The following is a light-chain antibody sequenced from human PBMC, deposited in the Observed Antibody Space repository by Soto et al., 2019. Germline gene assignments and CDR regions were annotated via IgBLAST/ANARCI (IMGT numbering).Light chain of an antibody. Sequence: QSVLTQPASVSGSPGQSITISCTGTSSDVGAYNYVSWYQHHPGKVPRLMIFDVSNRPSGVSNRFSGSKSGNTASLTISGIQAEDEADYYCCSYSRSSPYVFGAGTKLTVL. CDR1: SSDVGAYNY. J-gene: IGLJ1*01. CDR3: CSYSRSSPYV. CDR2: DVS. V-gene: IGLV2-14*03.